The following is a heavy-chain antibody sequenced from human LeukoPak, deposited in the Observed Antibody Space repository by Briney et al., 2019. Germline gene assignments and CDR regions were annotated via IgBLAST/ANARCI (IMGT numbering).Heavy chain of an antibody. J-gene: IGHJ6*03. CDR2: ISGSGGST. V-gene: IGHV3-23*01. D-gene: IGHD6-13*01. CDR3: AKHSSSRSAYYYYMDV. Sequence: TGGSLRLSCAASGFTFSSYAMSWVRQAPGKGLEWVSAISGSGGSTYYADSVKGRFTISRDNSKNTLYLQMNSLRAEDTAVYYCAKHSSSRSAYYYYMDVWGKGTTVTVSS. CDR1: GFTFSSYA.